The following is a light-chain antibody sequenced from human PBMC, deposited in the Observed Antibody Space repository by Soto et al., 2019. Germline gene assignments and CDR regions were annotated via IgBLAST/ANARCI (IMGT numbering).Light chain of an antibody. CDR2: GAS. V-gene: IGKV3-20*01. CDR1: QSVSNDF. CDR3: QQYGSSPPRT. J-gene: IGKJ1*01. Sequence: EIVLTQSPGILSLSPGXGATLSCRASQSVSNDFLAWYQQKPGQAPRLLIYGASTRATDVPDRFSGSGSGADFTLTISRLEPEDFAVYYCQQYGSSPPRTFGQGTKVDIK.